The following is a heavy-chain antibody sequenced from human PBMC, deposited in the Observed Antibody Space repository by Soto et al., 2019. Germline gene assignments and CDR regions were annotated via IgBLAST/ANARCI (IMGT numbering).Heavy chain of an antibody. D-gene: IGHD2-2*01. V-gene: IGHV4-61*01. J-gene: IGHJ6*02. CDR2: IYYSGGT. CDR3: ARDRAAAIGYYYYYGMDV. Sequence: PSETLSLTCTVSGASVNSGNYYWSWIRQPPGKGLEWIGYIYYSGGTNYNPSLKSRVTISLDTSKNQFSLNLSSVTAADTAVYFCARDRAAAIGYYYYYGMDVWGQGTTVTVS. CDR1: GASVNSGNYY.